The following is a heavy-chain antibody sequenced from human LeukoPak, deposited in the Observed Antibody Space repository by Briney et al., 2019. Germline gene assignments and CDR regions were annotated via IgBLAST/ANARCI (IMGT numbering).Heavy chain of an antibody. CDR2: IYPGDSDT. D-gene: IGHD3-22*01. J-gene: IGHJ4*02. CDR1: GYSFTSYW. Sequence: GESLKISCKGSGYSFTSYWIGWVRQMPGKGLEWMGIIYPGDSDTRYSPSFQGQVTISADKSISTAYLQWSSLKASGTAMYYCARLSYYDSSGTSGPFDYWGQGTLVTVSS. CDR3: ARLSYYDSSGTSGPFDY. V-gene: IGHV5-51*01.